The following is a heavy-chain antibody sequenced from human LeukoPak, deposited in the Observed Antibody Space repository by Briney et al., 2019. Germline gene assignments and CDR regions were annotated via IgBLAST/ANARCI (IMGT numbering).Heavy chain of an antibody. J-gene: IGHJ4*02. CDR3: ARIVVVPAARGKVLDY. CDR2: ISAYNGNT. Sequence: ASVKVSCKASGYTFTSYYMHWVRQAPGQGLEWMGWISAYNGNTNYAQKLQGRVTMTTDTSTSTAYMELRSLRSDDTAVYYCARIVVVPAARGKVLDYWGQGTLVTVSS. D-gene: IGHD2-2*01. V-gene: IGHV1-18*04. CDR1: GYTFTSYY.